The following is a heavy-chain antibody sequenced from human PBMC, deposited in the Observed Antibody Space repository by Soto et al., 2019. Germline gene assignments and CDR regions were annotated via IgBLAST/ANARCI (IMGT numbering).Heavy chain of an antibody. V-gene: IGHV3-30*18. CDR2: ISYDGSNK. Sequence: QVQLVESGGGVVQPGRSLRLSCAASGFTFSSYGMHWVRQAPGKGLEWVAVISYDGSNKYYADSVKGRFTISRDNSQNTPYLPIHGLRAEDTAVYYGANPPGSSGWYVAEGYFDLWGRGTLVTVSS. CDR1: GFTFSSYG. D-gene: IGHD6-19*01. J-gene: IGHJ2*01. CDR3: ANPPGSSGWYVAEGYFDL.